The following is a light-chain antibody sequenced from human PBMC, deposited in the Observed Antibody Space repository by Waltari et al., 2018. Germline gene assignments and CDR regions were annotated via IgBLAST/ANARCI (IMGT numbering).Light chain of an antibody. CDR3: QQYGSSPLGYT. Sequence: EIVLTQSPGTLSLSPGERATLSCRASQSVSSSYLAWYQQKPGQAPRILIYGASSRATGIPDRFSGSGSGTDFTLTISRLEPEDFAVYYCQQYGSSPLGYTFGQGTKLEIK. CDR1: QSVSSSY. V-gene: IGKV3-20*01. CDR2: GAS. J-gene: IGKJ2*01.